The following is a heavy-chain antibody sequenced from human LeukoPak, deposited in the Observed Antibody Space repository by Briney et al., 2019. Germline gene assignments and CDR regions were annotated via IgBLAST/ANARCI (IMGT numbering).Heavy chain of an antibody. CDR2: INTNSSGT. J-gene: IGHJ4*02. V-gene: IGHV1-2*02. Sequence: GASVKLSCKAFGYTVTGYYIHWVRQAPEQGLEWMGWINTNSSGTNYAQKLQGRVTMTTDTSTSTAYMELRSLRSDDTAVYYCARARDHTFDYWGEGTLVTASS. CDR1: GYTVTGYY. D-gene: IGHD5-18*01. CDR3: ARARDHTFDY.